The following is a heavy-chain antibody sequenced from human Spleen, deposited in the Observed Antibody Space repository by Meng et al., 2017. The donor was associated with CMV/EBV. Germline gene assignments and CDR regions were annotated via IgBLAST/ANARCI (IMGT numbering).Heavy chain of an antibody. CDR3: ARELVGRLHYYYAMDV. D-gene: IGHD6-6*01. CDR1: GYTFSDYY. CDR2: MNPNNGNT. V-gene: IGHV1-8*03. Sequence: ASVKVSCKASGYTFSDYYVHWVRQAPGQGLEWMGWMNPNNGNTGYAQRFQGRVTITRNTSISTAYMELTRLRSEDTAVYYCARELVGRLHYYYAMDVWGPGTTVTVS. J-gene: IGHJ6*02.